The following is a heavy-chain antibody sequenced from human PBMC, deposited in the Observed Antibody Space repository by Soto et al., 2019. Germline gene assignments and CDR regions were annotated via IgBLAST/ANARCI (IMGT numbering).Heavy chain of an antibody. CDR2: IGHSGST. J-gene: IGHJ4*02. Sequence: PSETLSLTCAVYGGSFSCSSWNWIRQSPGKGLEWIGEIGHSGSTNYNPSLKSRVTISVDTSKNQFSLKLSSVTVADTAVYYCARLSGSYYFDSWGQGTLVTVSS. CDR3: ARLSGSYYFDS. D-gene: IGHD1-26*01. V-gene: IGHV4-34*01. CDR1: GGSFSCSS.